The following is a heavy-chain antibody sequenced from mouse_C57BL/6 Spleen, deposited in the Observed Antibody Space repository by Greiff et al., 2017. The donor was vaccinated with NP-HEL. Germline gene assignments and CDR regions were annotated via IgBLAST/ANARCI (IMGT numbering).Heavy chain of an antibody. V-gene: IGHV3-6*01. CDR3: AREDWVVFDY. Sequence: VQLQQSGPGLVKPSQSLSLTCSVTGYSITSGYYWNWIRQFPGNKLEWMGYISYDGSNNYNPSLKNRISITRDTSKNQFFLKLNSVTTEDTATYYCAREDWVVFDYWGQGTTLTVSS. D-gene: IGHD1-1*02. CDR1: GYSITSGYY. CDR2: ISYDGSN. J-gene: IGHJ2*01.